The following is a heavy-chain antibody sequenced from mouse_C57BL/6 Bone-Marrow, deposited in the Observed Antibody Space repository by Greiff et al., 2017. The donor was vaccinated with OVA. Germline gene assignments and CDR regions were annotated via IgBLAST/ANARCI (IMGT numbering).Heavy chain of an antibody. CDR2: IDPSDSYT. J-gene: IGHJ4*01. CDR3: ARGHYYGSSYNAMDY. V-gene: IGHV1-50*01. Sequence: QVQLQQPGAELVKPGASVKLSCKASGYTFTSYWMQWVKQRPGQGLEWIGEIDPSDSYTNYNQKFKGKATLTVDTSSSTAYMQLSSLTSEDSAVYYCARGHYYGSSYNAMDYWGQGTSVTVSS. D-gene: IGHD1-1*01. CDR1: GYTFTSYW.